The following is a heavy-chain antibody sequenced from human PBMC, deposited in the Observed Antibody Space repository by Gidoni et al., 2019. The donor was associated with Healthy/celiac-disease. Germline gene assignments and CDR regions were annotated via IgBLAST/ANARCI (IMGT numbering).Heavy chain of an antibody. V-gene: IGHV3-30*18. D-gene: IGHD3-3*01. CDR1: GFTFSRYG. J-gene: IGHJ4*02. CDR2: ISYDGSNK. CDR3: AKDLSDYDFWSGYDY. Sequence: QVQLVESGGGVVQPGRSLRLSCAASGFTFSRYGMHWVRQAPGKGLEWVAVISYDGSNKYYADSVKGRFTISRDNSKNTLYLQMNSLRAEDTAVYYCAKDLSDYDFWSGYDYWGQGTLVTVSS.